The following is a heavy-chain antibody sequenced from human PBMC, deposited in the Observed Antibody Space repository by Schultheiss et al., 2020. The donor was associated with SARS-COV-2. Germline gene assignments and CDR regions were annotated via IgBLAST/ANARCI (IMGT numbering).Heavy chain of an antibody. V-gene: IGHV3-74*01. CDR3: ARDDVILRAFDI. CDR1: GFTFSDYW. J-gene: IGHJ3*02. CDR2: INSDGSST. Sequence: GESLKISCAASGFTFSDYWMHWVRQAPGKGLVWVSRINSDGSSTSYADSVKGRFTISRDNAKNTLYLQMNSLRAEDTAVYYCARDDVILRAFDIWGQGTMVTVSS.